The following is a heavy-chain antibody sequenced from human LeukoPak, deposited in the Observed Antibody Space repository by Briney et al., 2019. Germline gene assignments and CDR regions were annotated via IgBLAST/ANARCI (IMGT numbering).Heavy chain of an antibody. CDR1: GYTFTSYD. CDR2: MNPNSGNT. J-gene: IGHJ6*03. CDR3: ATHGRFYDSSGFVPGYYMDV. V-gene: IGHV1-8*03. D-gene: IGHD3-22*01. Sequence: ASVKVSCKASGYTFTSYDINWVRQATGQGLEWMGWMNPNSGNTGYAQKFQGRVTITTDESTSTAYMELSSLRSEDTAVYYCATHGRFYDSSGFVPGYYMDVWGKGTTVTVSS.